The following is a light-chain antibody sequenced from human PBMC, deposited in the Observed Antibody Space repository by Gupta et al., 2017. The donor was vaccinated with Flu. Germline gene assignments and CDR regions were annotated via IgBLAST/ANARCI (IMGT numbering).Light chain of an antibody. CDR2: KDT. Sequence: SYELTQPPSVSVSPGQTARITCSGDTLTKQYVFWYQQKPGQAPVMVMSKDTERPSGIPELFSGSSSGTTVTLTISAVQAEDGADYYCQSADSSGHYVMFGGGTQLTVL. J-gene: IGLJ3*02. V-gene: IGLV3-25*03. CDR3: QSADSSGHYVM. CDR1: TLTKQY.